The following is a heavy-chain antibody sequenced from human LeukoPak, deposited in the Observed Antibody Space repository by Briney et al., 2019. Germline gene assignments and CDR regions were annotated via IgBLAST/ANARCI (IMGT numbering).Heavy chain of an antibody. CDR1: GFTFSSYV. J-gene: IGHJ4*02. Sequence: GGSLRLSCAASGFTFSSYVMTWVRQAPGKGLEWVSAISAIGGGTYYADSVKGRSTISRDNSKSTTYLQMNSLRAEDTAVYYCAKASGSGTYRYYFDYWGQGTLVTVSS. V-gene: IGHV3-23*01. D-gene: IGHD1-26*01. CDR2: ISAIGGGT. CDR3: AKASGSGTYRYYFDY.